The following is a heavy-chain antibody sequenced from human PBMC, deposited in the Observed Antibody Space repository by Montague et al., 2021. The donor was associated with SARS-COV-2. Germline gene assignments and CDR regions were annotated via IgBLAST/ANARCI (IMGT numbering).Heavy chain of an antibody. D-gene: IGHD6-19*01. CDR3: ASGWTLFD. CDR2: TYYKYEWHT. Sequence: CAISGDSVSGTAAGWEWNRSEPQTRIERVGRTYYKYEWHTDYAVSVEGRLAIDADTSKNQFSLQLHSVTPEDSAVYYCASGWTLFDWGQGTLVTVSS. CDR1: GDSVSGTAAG. J-gene: IGHJ4*02. V-gene: IGHV6-1*01.